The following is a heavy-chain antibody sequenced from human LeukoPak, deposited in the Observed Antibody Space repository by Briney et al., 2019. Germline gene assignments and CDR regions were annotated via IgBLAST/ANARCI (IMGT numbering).Heavy chain of an antibody. V-gene: IGHV4-34*01. CDR2: INHSGST. CDR1: GGSFSGYY. D-gene: IGHD2-2*02. Sequence: PSETLSLTCAVYGGSFSGYYWSWIRQPPGKGLECIGEINHSGSTNYNPSLKSRVTTSVDTSKNQFSLKLSSVTAADTAVYYCAHLIVVPAAISAFDIWGQGTMVTVSS. CDR3: AHLIVVPAAISAFDI. J-gene: IGHJ3*02.